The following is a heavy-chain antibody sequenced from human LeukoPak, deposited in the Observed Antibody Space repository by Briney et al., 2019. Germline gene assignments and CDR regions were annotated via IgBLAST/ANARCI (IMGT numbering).Heavy chain of an antibody. J-gene: IGHJ4*02. V-gene: IGHV4-59*01. CDR2: IYYSGST. D-gene: IGHD3-10*01. CDR3: ARSDYYGSGSYSFDY. Sequence: SETLSLTCTVSGGFISSYYWSWIRQPPGKGLEWIGYIYYSGSTNYNPSLKSRVTISVDTSKNQFSLKLSSVTAADTAVYYCARSDYYGSGSYSFDYWGQGTLVTVSS. CDR1: GGFISSYY.